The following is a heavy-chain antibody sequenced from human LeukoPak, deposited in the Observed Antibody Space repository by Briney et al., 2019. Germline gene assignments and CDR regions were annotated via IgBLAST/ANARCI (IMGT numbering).Heavy chain of an antibody. CDR2: IIPILGIA. CDR1: GGTFSSYT. J-gene: IGHJ4*02. D-gene: IGHD6-13*01. CDR3: ARAQQQPAGPFDY. V-gene: IGHV1-69*02. Sequence: SVKVSCKASGGTFSSYTISWVRQAPGQGHEWMGRIIPILGIANYAQKFQGRVTITADKSTSTAYMELSSLRSEDTAVYYCARAQQQPAGPFDYWGQGTLVTASS.